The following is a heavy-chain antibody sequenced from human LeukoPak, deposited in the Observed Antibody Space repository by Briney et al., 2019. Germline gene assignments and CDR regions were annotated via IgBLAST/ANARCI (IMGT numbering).Heavy chain of an antibody. V-gene: IGHV3-23*01. CDR2: ISGSGAST. J-gene: IGHJ5*02. Sequence: GGPLRLSCAAAGFPFSGYAMSWVRQAPGKGLEWVSPISGSGASTYYADYVTRRFTISTDNSNISLYLQMNSLTAEDTPVYYCAKELFKLTFNWFDPWGQGTLVTVSS. CDR3: AKELFKLTFNWFDP. D-gene: IGHD2-15*01. CDR1: GFPFSGYA.